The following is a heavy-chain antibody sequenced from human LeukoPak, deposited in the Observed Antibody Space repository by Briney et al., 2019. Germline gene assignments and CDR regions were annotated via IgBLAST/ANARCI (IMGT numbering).Heavy chain of an antibody. V-gene: IGHV4-34*01. Sequence: PSETLSLTCAVSGVSLSGYYWGWIRQTPGKGLEWIGEINHSGRNNYNPSPKSRVTISADTSKNQFSLELRSVTAADTAVYYCARAYYSTSWFPHWGQGALVTVSS. J-gene: IGHJ5*02. CDR1: GVSLSGYY. CDR2: INHSGRN. CDR3: ARAYYSTSWFPH. D-gene: IGHD3-10*01.